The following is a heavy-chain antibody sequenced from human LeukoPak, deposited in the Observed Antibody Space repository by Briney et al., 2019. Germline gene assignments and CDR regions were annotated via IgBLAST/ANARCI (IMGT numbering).Heavy chain of an antibody. Sequence: GGSLRLSCAASGFTFSDYVMIWVRQAPGKGLEWVSGITASGDRTFYGDSVRGRFTMSRDNSKNTVYLQMNSLRVDDTAVYYCAAGNSMDVWGKGTTVTVSS. V-gene: IGHV3-23*01. CDR2: ITASGDRT. CDR1: GFTFSDYV. CDR3: AAGNSMDV. D-gene: IGHD2/OR15-2a*01. J-gene: IGHJ6*03.